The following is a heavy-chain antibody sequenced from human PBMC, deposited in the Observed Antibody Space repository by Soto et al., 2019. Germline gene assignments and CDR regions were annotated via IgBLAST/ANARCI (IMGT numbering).Heavy chain of an antibody. J-gene: IGHJ6*02. CDR2: IYYSGST. CDR3: GRGIPQYGMDV. V-gene: IGHV4-31*03. Sequence: QVQLQESGPGLVKPSQTLSLTCTVSGGSISSGGYYWSWIRQHPGKGLEGIGYIYYSGSTYYNPSLKSRVTISGDTAKNQFSLKLSSVTAADTAVYYCGRGIPQYGMDVWGQGTTVTVSS. CDR1: GGSISSGGYY.